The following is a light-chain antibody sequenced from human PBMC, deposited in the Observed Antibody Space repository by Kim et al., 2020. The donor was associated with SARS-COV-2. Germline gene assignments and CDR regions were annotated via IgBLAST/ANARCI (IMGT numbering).Light chain of an antibody. Sequence: GQSITISCTGSGSDIGSSNYVSWYLHYPGEAPKLLIYDVNHRPSAVADRFSGSKAGYTAFLAISGLQTEDEGEYFCSSYTDNDDVVFGGGTQLTVL. CDR2: DVN. CDR1: GSDIGSSNY. V-gene: IGLV2-14*03. J-gene: IGLJ2*01. CDR3: SSYTDNDDVV.